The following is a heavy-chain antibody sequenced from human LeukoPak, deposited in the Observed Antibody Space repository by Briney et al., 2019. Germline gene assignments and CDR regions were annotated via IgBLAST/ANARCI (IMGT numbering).Heavy chain of an antibody. V-gene: IGHV3-33*08. CDR1: GLTLSSYA. D-gene: IGHD3-10*01. CDR3: ARLLWFGMDV. Sequence: GGSLRLSCAASGLTLSSYAMHWVRQAPGKGLEWVAIIWFDGSNKYYADSVKGRFTISRDNSKNTVYLQMNSLRGEDTAVYYCARLLWFGMDVWGQGTTVTVSS. CDR2: IWFDGSNK. J-gene: IGHJ6*02.